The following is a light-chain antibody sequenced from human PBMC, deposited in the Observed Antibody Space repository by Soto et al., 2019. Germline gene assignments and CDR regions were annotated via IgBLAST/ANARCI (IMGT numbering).Light chain of an antibody. J-gene: IGKJ4*01. CDR1: QGISRL. CDR2: DAS. V-gene: IGKV1-12*01. CDR3: QQVLGFPLT. Sequence: DIQMTQSPSSVSASIGDRVTITCRASQGISRLLAWYQQKAGKAPKLLIYDASSLQSGVPSRFSGSGYGTDFTLTISSLQAEDFATYYCQQVLGFPLTVGGGTEVEIK.